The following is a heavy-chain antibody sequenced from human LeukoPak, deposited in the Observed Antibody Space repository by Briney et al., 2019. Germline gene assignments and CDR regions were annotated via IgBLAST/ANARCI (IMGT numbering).Heavy chain of an antibody. CDR1: GGTFSSYA. V-gene: IGHV1-69*05. Sequence: SVKVSCTPSGGTFSSYAISWVRPAPGQGLEWMGGIIPIFGTANYAQKFQGRATITTDESTSTAYVELSSLRSEDTAVYYCARVAVAGRRGYYMDVWGKGTTVTVSS. D-gene: IGHD6-19*01. J-gene: IGHJ6*03. CDR3: ARVAVAGRRGYYMDV. CDR2: IIPIFGTA.